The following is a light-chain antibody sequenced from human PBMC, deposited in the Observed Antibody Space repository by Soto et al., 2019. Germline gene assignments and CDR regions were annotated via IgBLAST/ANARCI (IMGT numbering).Light chain of an antibody. CDR2: DVS. Sequence: SALTQPRSVSGSPGQSVTISCTGTSSDVGAYNYVSWFQQHPGKAPKLMMSDVSKRPSGVPDRFSGSKSGTTASLTISGLQAEDEADYYCCSYAGSYTLLFGGGTQLTVL. V-gene: IGLV2-11*01. J-gene: IGLJ2*01. CDR1: SSDVGAYNY. CDR3: CSYAGSYTLL.